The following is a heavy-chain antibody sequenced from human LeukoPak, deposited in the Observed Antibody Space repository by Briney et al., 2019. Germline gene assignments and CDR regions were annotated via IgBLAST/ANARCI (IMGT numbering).Heavy chain of an antibody. CDR2: IYSGGST. Sequence: GGSLRLSCAASGFTVSSNFMSWVRQAPGKGLEWVSVIYSGGSTYYADYVKGRFTISRHNSKNTLYLQMNSLRAEDTAVYYCARLYGTFLEWSPYFDYWGQGTLVTVSS. D-gene: IGHD3-3*02. CDR1: GFTVSSNF. V-gene: IGHV3-53*04. J-gene: IGHJ4*02. CDR3: ARLYGTFLEWSPYFDY.